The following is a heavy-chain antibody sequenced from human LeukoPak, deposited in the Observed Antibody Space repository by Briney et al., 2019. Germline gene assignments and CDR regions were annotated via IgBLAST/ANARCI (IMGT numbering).Heavy chain of an antibody. Sequence: ASVKVSCKASGYTFTSYYMHWVRQAPGQGLEWMGWISAYNGNTNYAQKLQGRVTMTTDTSTSTAYMELRSLRSDDTAVYYCARDRLAYYCSSTSCYMDVWGQGTTVTVSS. V-gene: IGHV1-18*04. J-gene: IGHJ6*03. CDR1: GYTFTSYY. CDR2: ISAYNGNT. D-gene: IGHD2-2*01. CDR3: ARDRLAYYCSSTSCYMDV.